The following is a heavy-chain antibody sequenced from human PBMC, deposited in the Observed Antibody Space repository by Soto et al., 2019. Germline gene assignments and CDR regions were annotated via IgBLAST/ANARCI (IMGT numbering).Heavy chain of an antibody. CDR3: ARGSAAGPSPTDN. Sequence: GGSLRLSCAASGFTVSNNYMSWVRQAPGKGLEWVSVIYSGGSTYYAGSVKGRFTISSDNSKNTLYLQMNSLRVEDTAVYYCARGSAAGPSPTDNWGQGTLVTVSS. V-gene: IGHV3-66*01. CDR2: IYSGGST. D-gene: IGHD6-13*01. CDR1: GFTVSNNY. J-gene: IGHJ4*02.